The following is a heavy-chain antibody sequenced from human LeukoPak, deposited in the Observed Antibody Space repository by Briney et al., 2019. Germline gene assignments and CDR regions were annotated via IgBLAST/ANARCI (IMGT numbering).Heavy chain of an antibody. CDR3: AKEVYSDFGSV. CDR2: ISSSSSYI. CDR1: GFTFSSYT. D-gene: IGHD2-15*01. J-gene: IGHJ6*02. V-gene: IGHV3-21*01. Sequence: GGSLRLSCAASGFTFSSYTMNWVRQAPGKGLEWVSSISSSSSYIYYADSVKGRFTISRDNAKNSLYLQMNSLRAEDTAVYYCAKEVYSDFGSVWGQGTTVTVSS.